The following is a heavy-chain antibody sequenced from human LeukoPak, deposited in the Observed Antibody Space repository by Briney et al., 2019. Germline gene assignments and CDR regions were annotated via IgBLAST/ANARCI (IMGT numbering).Heavy chain of an antibody. CDR3: ARVMFLYSTVCGMDV. D-gene: IGHD6-13*01. CDR2: IIPIFGTA. CDR1: GGTFSSYA. Sequence: SVKVSCKASGGTFSSYAISWVRQAPGQGLEWMGGIIPIFGTANYAQKFQGRVTITADESTSTAYMELSSLRSEDTAVYYCARVMFLYSTVCGMDVWGQGTTVTVSS. V-gene: IGHV1-69*01. J-gene: IGHJ6*02.